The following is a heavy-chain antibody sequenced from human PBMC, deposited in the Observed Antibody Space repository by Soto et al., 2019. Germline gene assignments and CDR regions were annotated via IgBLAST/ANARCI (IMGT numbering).Heavy chain of an antibody. V-gene: IGHV1-2*02. CDR1: GYTFTGYY. D-gene: IGHD6-13*01. Sequence: GASVKVSCKASGYTFTGYYMHWVRQAPVQGLEWMGWINPNSGGTNYAQKFQGRVNMTRDTSISTAYMELSRLRSDDTAVYYCARDRSGAAAGTPLSLFDYWGQGTLVTVSS. CDR3: ARDRSGAAAGTPLSLFDY. J-gene: IGHJ4*02. CDR2: INPNSGGT.